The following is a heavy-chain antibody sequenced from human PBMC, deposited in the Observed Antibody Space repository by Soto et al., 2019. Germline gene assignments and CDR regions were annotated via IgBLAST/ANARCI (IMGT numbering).Heavy chain of an antibody. V-gene: IGHV3-30*03. CDR2: KSYDGSNK. J-gene: IGHJ4*02. D-gene: IGHD3-10*01. CDR1: GFPLTTYG. CDR3: VGGQYYFDY. Sequence: QVQLVESGGGVVKPGRSLRLSCEASGFPLTTYGMPWVREVQGKGLGWVAVKSYDGSNKYYADSVKGRFTISRDNSKSTLYLQMNSLRPEDTALFYCVGGQYYFDYRGQGTLVTVSS.